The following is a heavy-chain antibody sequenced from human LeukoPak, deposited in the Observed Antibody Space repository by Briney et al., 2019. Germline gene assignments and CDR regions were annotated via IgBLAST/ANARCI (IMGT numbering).Heavy chain of an antibody. CDR1: GFIFSSYW. D-gene: IGHD3-10*01. V-gene: IGHV3-7*01. Sequence: GGSLRLSCAASGFIFSSYWMSWVRQAPGKGLEWVANIKQDGSEKYYVNSVKGRFTISRDNAKTSLYLQMNSLRVEDTAVYYCARDWFLVGYWGQGTLVTVSS. CDR2: IKQDGSEK. J-gene: IGHJ4*02. CDR3: ARDWFLVGY.